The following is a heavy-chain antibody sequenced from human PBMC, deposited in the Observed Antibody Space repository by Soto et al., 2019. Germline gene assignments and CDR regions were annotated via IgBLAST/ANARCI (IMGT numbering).Heavy chain of an antibody. CDR3: AREGGHCGGDCRNTAPDP. CDR1: GYTYTSYA. V-gene: IGHV1-3*01. D-gene: IGHD2-21*02. Sequence: ASVKVSCKASGYTYTSYAMHWVRQAPGQRLEWMGWINAGNGNTKYSQKFQGRVTITRDTSASTAYMELSSLRSEDTAVYYCAREGGHCGGDCRNTAPDPWGQGTLVTVSS. CDR2: INAGNGNT. J-gene: IGHJ5*02.